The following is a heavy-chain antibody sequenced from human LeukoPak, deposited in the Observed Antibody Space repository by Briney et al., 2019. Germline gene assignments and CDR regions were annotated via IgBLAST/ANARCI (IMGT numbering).Heavy chain of an antibody. Sequence: GGSLRLSCAASGLTFSSYWMSWVRQAPGKGLEWVANIKHDGSEKYYVDSVKGRFTISRDNAKNSLYLQMNSLRAEDTAVYYCASDEWGAYNFDYWGQGTLVTVSS. D-gene: IGHD1-26*01. V-gene: IGHV3-7*01. CDR2: IKHDGSEK. J-gene: IGHJ4*02. CDR1: GLTFSSYW. CDR3: ASDEWGAYNFDY.